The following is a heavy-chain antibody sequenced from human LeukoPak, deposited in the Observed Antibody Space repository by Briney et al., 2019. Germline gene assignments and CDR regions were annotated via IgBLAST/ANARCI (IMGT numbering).Heavy chain of an antibody. Sequence: PGGSLRLSCADSGFTFSDHYMDWVRQAPGKGLEWVGRTRNKANSYTTEYAASVKGRFTISRDDSKNSLYLQMNSLKTEDTAVYYCASATTPYYDTRQFDYWGQGTLVIVSS. CDR1: GFTFSDHY. CDR2: TRNKANSYTT. D-gene: IGHD3-22*01. V-gene: IGHV3-72*01. CDR3: ASATTPYYDTRQFDY. J-gene: IGHJ4*02.